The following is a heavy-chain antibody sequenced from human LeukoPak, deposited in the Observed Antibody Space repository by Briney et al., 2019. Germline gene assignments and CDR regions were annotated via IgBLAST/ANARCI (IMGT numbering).Heavy chain of an antibody. Sequence: GGSLRLSCGASGFTFTSYAMSWIRQAPGKGLEWVSAISGGAENTYYGDSVKGRITISRDNSKNTLYLQMNSLRAEDTATYYCAKPRAMTTGVGRYFDLWGRGTLVTVSS. V-gene: IGHV3-23*01. CDR3: AKPRAMTTGVGRYFDL. J-gene: IGHJ2*01. D-gene: IGHD1-1*01. CDR1: GFTFTSYA. CDR2: ISGGAENT.